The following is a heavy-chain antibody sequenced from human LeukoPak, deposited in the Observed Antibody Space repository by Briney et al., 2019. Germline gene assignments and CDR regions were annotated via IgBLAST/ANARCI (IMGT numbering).Heavy chain of an antibody. CDR2: INSDGSST. J-gene: IGHJ4*02. D-gene: IGHD2-2*01. CDR3: ARARCSRTSCNTESDY. Sequence: GGSLRLSCAASGFTLSPYWMHCVRQAPGKGLVWVSRINSDGSSTTYADSVKGRFTISRDNTKNMLYLQMNILRAEDTAVYYCARARCSRTSCNTESDYWGQGTLVTVSS. CDR1: GFTLSPYW. V-gene: IGHV3-74*01.